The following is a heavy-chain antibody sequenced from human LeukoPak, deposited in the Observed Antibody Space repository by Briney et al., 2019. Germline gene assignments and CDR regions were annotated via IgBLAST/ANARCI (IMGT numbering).Heavy chain of an antibody. D-gene: IGHD3-10*01. Sequence: ASVKVSCKASGYTFTGYYMHWVRQAPGQGLEWMGWISPNSGGTNYAQKFQGRVTMTRDTSISTAYMELSRLRSDDTAVYYCARVRDRGGRYGSGSLMLADYWGQGTLVTVSS. CDR1: GYTFTGYY. J-gene: IGHJ4*02. V-gene: IGHV1-2*02. CDR3: ARVRDRGGRYGSGSLMLADY. CDR2: ISPNSGGT.